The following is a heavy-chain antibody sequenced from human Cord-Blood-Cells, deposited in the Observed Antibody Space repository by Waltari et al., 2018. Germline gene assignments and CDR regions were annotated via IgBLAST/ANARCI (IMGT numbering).Heavy chain of an antibody. V-gene: IGHV4-34*01. Sequence: QVQLQQWGAGLLKPSETLSLTCAVSGGSFSGYYWSWIRQPPGKGLEWMGEINHSGSTNYNQSLKSRVTISVDTSKNQFSLKLSSVTAADTAVYYCARGRGWDIWGQGTMVTVSS. D-gene: IGHD2-15*01. J-gene: IGHJ3*02. CDR1: GGSFSGYY. CDR2: INHSGST. CDR3: ARGRGWDI.